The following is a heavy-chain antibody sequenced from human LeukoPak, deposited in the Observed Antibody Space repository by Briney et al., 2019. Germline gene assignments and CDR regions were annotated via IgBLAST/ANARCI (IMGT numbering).Heavy chain of an antibody. CDR3: TGGIGYCSGGSCYFDY. V-gene: IGHV3-73*01. J-gene: IGHJ4*02. CDR1: GFTFSGSA. Sequence: GGSLRLSCAASGFTFSGSAMHWVRQASGKGLEWVGRIRSKANSYATAYAASVKGRFTISRDDSKNTAYLQMNSLKTEDTAVYYCTGGIGYCSGGSCYFDYWGQGTQVTVSS. CDR2: IRSKANSYAT. D-gene: IGHD2-15*01.